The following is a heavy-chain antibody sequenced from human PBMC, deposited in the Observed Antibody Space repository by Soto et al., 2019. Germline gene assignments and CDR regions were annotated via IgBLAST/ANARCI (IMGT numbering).Heavy chain of an antibody. CDR3: ASLMSSGYYYGMDV. Sequence: QVQLVQSGAEMKKPGSSVKVSCKASGGTFSSYTISWVRQAPGQGLEWMGRIIPILGIANYAQKFQGRVTITADKSTSTAYMELSSLTSEDTAVYYCASLMSSGYYYGMDVWGQGTTVTVSS. CDR2: IIPILGIA. J-gene: IGHJ6*02. V-gene: IGHV1-69*02. CDR1: GGTFSSYT. D-gene: IGHD3-10*01.